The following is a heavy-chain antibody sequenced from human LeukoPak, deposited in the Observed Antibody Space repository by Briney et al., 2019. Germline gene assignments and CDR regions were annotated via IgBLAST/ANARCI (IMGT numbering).Heavy chain of an antibody. Sequence: SETLSLTSTVSGGSISSGGYYWSWIRQHPGKGLEWIGYIYYSGSTYYNPSLKSRVTISVDTSKNQFSLKLSSVTAADTAVYYCARITYGDGPCFDPWGQGTLVTVSS. D-gene: IGHD4-17*01. CDR2: IYYSGST. J-gene: IGHJ5*02. CDR3: ARITYGDGPCFDP. CDR1: GGSISSGGYY. V-gene: IGHV4-31*03.